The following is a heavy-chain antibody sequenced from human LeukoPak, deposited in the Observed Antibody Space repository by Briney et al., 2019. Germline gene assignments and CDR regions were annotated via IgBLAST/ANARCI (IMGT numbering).Heavy chain of an antibody. D-gene: IGHD1-14*01. CDR3: ARDRPNHPYYYYGMDV. Sequence: GGSLRLSCAASGFTFSDYYMSWIRQAPGKGLEWVSYISSSGSTIYYADSVKGRFTISRDNAKNSLYLQMSSLRAEDTAVYYCARDRPNHPYYYYGMDVWGQGTTVTVSS. CDR1: GFTFSDYY. V-gene: IGHV3-11*01. CDR2: ISSSGSTI. J-gene: IGHJ6*02.